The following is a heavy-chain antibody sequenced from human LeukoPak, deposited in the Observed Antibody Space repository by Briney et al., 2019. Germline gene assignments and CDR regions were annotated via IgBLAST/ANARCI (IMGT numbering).Heavy chain of an antibody. CDR2: ISGSGSST. V-gene: IGHV3-23*01. CDR1: GFTFNNYA. Sequence: GGYLRLSCAASGFTFNNYAMGWVRQAPGKGLEWVSAISGSGSSTYYTDSVKGRFTISRDNSKNTLFLQMNSLRVEDTAVYYCTRTRWTSGYYFDYWGQGTLVTVSS. D-gene: IGHD3-22*01. CDR3: TRTRWTSGYYFDY. J-gene: IGHJ4*02.